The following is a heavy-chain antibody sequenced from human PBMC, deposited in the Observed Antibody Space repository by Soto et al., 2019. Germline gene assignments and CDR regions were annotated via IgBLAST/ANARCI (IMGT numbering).Heavy chain of an antibody. J-gene: IGHJ6*02. CDR2: TRSNGEYT. V-gene: IGHV3-23*01. CDR1: GFTFSSFA. D-gene: IGHD2-2*01. CDR3: AKDSQSVLVSAARVYGMDV. Sequence: EVQVLESGGGLVQPGGSLRLSCAGSGFTFSSFAMTWVRQAPGKGLEWVSTTRSNGEYTYYTDSVKGRFTVSRDNSKNSLFLEMRGLCAEHTAIYYWAKDSQSVLVSAARVYGMDVWGQGTTVTVS.